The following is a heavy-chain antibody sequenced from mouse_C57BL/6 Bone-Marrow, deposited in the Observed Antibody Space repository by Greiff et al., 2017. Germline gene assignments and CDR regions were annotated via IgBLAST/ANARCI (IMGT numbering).Heavy chain of an antibody. Sequence: EVHLVESGGGLVKPGGSLKLSCAASGFTFSSYAMSWVRQTPEKSLEWVATISDGGSYTYYPDNVKGRFTISRDNAKNNLYLQMSHLKSEDTAMYYCAKLGLDYWGQGTTLTVSS. CDR1: GFTFSSYA. J-gene: IGHJ2*01. V-gene: IGHV5-4*01. CDR2: ISDGGSYT. D-gene: IGHD4-1*01. CDR3: AKLGLDY.